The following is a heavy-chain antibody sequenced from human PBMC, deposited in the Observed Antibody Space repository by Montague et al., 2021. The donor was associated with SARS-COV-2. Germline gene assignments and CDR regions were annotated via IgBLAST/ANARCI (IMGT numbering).Heavy chain of an antibody. D-gene: IGHD3-22*01. CDR1: GGSISSSSHY. Sequence: SETLSLTCTVSGGSISSSSHYWGWLRQPPGRGLQWIGSISYTGSTYYNPSLKSRVTISRDTSKNQFSPKLSSVTAADTAVYYCARQYYYDNNGFPAYDYWGRGTLVTVSS. V-gene: IGHV4-39*01. CDR3: ARQYYYDNNGFPAYDY. CDR2: ISYTGST. J-gene: IGHJ4*02.